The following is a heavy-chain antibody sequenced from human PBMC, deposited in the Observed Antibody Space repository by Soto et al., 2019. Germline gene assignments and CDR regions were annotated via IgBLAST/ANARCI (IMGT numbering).Heavy chain of an antibody. D-gene: IGHD2-15*01. Sequence: ASVKVSCKASGYTFTSYAISWVRQAPGQGPEWMGWISAYNGNTNYAQKLQGRVTMTTDTSTSTANMELRSLRSDDTAVYYCARDRHCSGGSCTFDYMDVWGKGTTVTVSS. J-gene: IGHJ6*03. V-gene: IGHV1-18*01. CDR1: GYTFTSYA. CDR3: ARDRHCSGGSCTFDYMDV. CDR2: ISAYNGNT.